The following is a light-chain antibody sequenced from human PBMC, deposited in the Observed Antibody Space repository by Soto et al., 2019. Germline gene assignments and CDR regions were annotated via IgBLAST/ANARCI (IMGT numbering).Light chain of an antibody. Sequence: EIVLTQSPGTLSLSPGERATLSCRASQSLSSNNLAWYQQKPGQAPRLLIHGASNRATGIPDRFSGSGSGTDFTLTISRLEPEDFAVYYCQQYGSSRTFGQGTRLEIK. CDR1: QSLSSNN. CDR2: GAS. V-gene: IGKV3-20*01. J-gene: IGKJ5*01. CDR3: QQYGSSRT.